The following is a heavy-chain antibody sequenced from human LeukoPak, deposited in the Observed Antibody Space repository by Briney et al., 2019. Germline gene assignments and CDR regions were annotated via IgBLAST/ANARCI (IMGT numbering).Heavy chain of an antibody. CDR1: GFTFSSYS. CDR3: AREDDDYYGSGSYPDY. V-gene: IGHV3-21*01. J-gene: IGHJ4*02. CDR2: ISSSSSYI. Sequence: GGSLRLSCAASGFTFSSYSMNWVRQAPGKGLECASSISSSSSYIYYADSVKGRFTISRDNAKNSLYLQMNSLRAEDTAVYYCAREDDDYYGSGSYPDYWGQGTLVTVSS. D-gene: IGHD3-10*01.